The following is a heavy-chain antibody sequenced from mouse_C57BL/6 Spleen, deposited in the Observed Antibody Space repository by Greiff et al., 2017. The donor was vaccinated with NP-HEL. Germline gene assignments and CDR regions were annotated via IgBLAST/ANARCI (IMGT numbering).Heavy chain of an antibody. J-gene: IGHJ2*01. Sequence: DVHLVESEGGLVQPGSSMKLSCTASGFTFSDYYMAWVRQVPEKGLEWVANINYDGSSTYYLDSLKSRFIISRDNAKNILYLQMSSLKSEDTATYYCARARVYYFDYWGQGTTLTVSS. CDR3: ARARVYYFDY. CDR2: INYDGSST. CDR1: GFTFSDYY. V-gene: IGHV5-16*01.